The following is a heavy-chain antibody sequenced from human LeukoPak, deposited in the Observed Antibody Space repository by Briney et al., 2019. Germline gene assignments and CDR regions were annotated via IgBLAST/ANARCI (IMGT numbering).Heavy chain of an antibody. CDR3: ARVHYDYVWGSYRYTSSYWYYMDV. J-gene: IGHJ6*03. Sequence: PGGSLRLSCAASGFTFSSYEMNWVRQAPGKGLEWVSYISSSGSTIYYADSVKGRFTISRDNAKNSLYLQMNSLRAEDTAVYYCARVHYDYVWGSYRYTSSYWYYMDVWGKGTTVTISS. V-gene: IGHV3-48*03. CDR1: GFTFSSYE. D-gene: IGHD3-16*02. CDR2: ISSSGSTI.